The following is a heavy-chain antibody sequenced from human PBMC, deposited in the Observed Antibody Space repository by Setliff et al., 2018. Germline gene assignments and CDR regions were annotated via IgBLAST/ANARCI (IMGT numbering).Heavy chain of an antibody. CDR2: VKSKSDGGTI. J-gene: IGHJ6*03. V-gene: IGHV3-15*01. D-gene: IGHD3-3*01. CDR1: GFTFTNAW. CDR3: TREASVDFWSGYPYYYYMDV. Sequence: PGGSLRLSCAASGFTFTNAWMSWVRQAPGKGLEWVGRVKSKSDGGTIDYAAPVEGRFTISRDDSRNTLSLRMNSLKTEDTAVYYCTREASVDFWSGYPYYYYMDVWGKGTTVTVSS.